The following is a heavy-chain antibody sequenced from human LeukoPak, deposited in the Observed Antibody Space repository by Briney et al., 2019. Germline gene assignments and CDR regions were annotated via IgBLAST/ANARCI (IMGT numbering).Heavy chain of an antibody. Sequence: SETLSLTCAVSGGSISSSNWWSWVRQPPGKGLEWIGEIYHSGSTNYNPSLKSRVTISVDTSKNQFSLKLSSVTAADTAVYYCARDKYYYDSSGYSNYYYYGMDVWGQGTTVTVSS. V-gene: IGHV4-4*02. CDR1: GGSISSSNW. J-gene: IGHJ6*02. CDR2: IYHSGST. CDR3: ARDKYYYDSSGYSNYYYYGMDV. D-gene: IGHD3-22*01.